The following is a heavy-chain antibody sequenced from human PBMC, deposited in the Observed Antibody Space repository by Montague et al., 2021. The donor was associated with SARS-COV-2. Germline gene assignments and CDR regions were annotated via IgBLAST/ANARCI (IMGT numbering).Heavy chain of an antibody. CDR3: ARVFPRWLQFDHYFDY. V-gene: IGHV4-59*01. Sequence: SETLSLTCTVSGGSMNDYYWTWLRQPPGKGLEWIGNIYYTGSTNYSSSLKSRVTMSVDTSRKQISLKLSSVTAADTAVYYCARVFPRWLQFDHYFDYWGQGTTVTVSS. D-gene: IGHD5-24*01. CDR1: GGSMNDYY. J-gene: IGHJ4*01. CDR2: IYYTGST.